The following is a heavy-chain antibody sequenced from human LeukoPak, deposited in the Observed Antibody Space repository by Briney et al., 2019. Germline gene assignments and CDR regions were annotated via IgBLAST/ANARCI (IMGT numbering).Heavy chain of an antibody. D-gene: IGHD3-16*01. Sequence: PSETLSLTCTVSGGSISSSSYYWGWIRQPPGKGLEWIGSIYYSGSTYYNPSLKSRVTISVDTSKNQFSLKLSSVTAADTAVYYCARRPQHIITFGGADWFDPWGQGTLVTVSS. CDR1: GGSISSSSYY. V-gene: IGHV4-39*01. J-gene: IGHJ5*02. CDR3: ARRPQHIITFGGADWFDP. CDR2: IYYSGST.